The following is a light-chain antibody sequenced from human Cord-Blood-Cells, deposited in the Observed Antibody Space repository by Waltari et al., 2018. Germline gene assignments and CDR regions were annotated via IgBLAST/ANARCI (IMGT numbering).Light chain of an antibody. Sequence: HSALTQPASVSGSPGQSITISCTGTSSDVGGYNYVSWYHQHPGKAPKLMIYDVSKRPIGVTSRLSGYQSRNTGFLTTAELHTEDEADYYCSAYASSRAGEYGGGTELTVL. V-gene: IGLV2-14*01. CDR3: SAYASSRAGE. CDR1: SSDVGGYNY. J-gene: IGLJ3*02. CDR2: DVS.